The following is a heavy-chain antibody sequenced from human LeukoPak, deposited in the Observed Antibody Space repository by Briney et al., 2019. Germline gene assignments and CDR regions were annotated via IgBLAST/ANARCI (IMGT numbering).Heavy chain of an antibody. D-gene: IGHD3-22*01. CDR3: ARAGGYYDSSGPDMGY. J-gene: IGHJ4*02. CDR2: INSDGSST. CDR1: GFTFSSYW. V-gene: IGHV3-74*01. Sequence: GGSLRLSCAASGFTFSSYWMHWVRQAPGKGLVWVSRINSDGSSTSYADSVKGRFTISRDNAKNTLYLQMNSLRTEDTAVYYCARAGGYYDSSGPDMGYWGQGTLVTVSS.